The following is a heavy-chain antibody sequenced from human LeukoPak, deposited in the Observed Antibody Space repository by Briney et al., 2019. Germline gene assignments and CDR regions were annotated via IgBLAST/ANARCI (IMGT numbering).Heavy chain of an antibody. V-gene: IGHV4-39*01. Sequence: SETLSLTCTVSGGSISSSSYYWGWIRQPPGKGLEWIGSIYYSGSTYYNPSLKSRVTISVDTSKNQFSLKLSSVTAADTAVYYCARQGVDDYVWGSYRPDYWGQGTLVTVSS. CDR3: ARQGVDDYVWGSYRPDY. CDR2: IYYSGST. D-gene: IGHD3-16*02. J-gene: IGHJ4*02. CDR1: GGSISSSSYY.